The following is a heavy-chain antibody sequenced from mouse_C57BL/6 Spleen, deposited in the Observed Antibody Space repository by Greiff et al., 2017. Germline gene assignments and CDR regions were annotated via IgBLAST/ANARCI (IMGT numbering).Heavy chain of an antibody. CDR1: GYAFTNYL. CDR2: INPGSGGT. CDR3: ARSVGFFYAMDY. J-gene: IGHJ4*01. D-gene: IGHD1-1*01. V-gene: IGHV1-54*01. Sequence: QVQLQQSGAELVRPGTSVKVSCKASGYAFTNYLIEWVKQRPGQGLEWIGVINPGSGGTNYNEKFKGKATLTADKSSSTAYMQLSSLTSEDSAVYFCARSVGFFYAMDYWGQGTSVTVSS.